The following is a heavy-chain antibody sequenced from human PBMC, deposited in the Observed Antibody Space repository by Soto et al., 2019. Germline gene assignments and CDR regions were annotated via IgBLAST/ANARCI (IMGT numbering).Heavy chain of an antibody. CDR2: IHLDGSEK. V-gene: IGHV3-7*04. CDR1: GFTFSSDW. CDR3: ARDDPKGYNYSVAFLDY. Sequence: GGSLRLSCAASGFTFSSDWMSWVSQTPGKGLEWVGNIHLDGSEKYYAGFVKGRFTFSRDNVKNSLYLQMNSLKPEDTGVYYCARDDPKGYNYSVAFLDYWGQGTPVTVSS. J-gene: IGHJ4*02. D-gene: IGHD5-18*01.